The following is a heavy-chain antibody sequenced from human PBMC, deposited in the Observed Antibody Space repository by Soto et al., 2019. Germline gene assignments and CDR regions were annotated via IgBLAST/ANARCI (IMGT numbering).Heavy chain of an antibody. Sequence: QVQLVESGGGVVQPGTSLRVSCVGSGFTFRSYVIHWLRQAPGKGLEWVALTSYDGSDKYYGDSVRGRFTISRDNSRNTVDLQMDSLRLEDTALYYCARWGTTGGLDVWGQGTLVSVSS. CDR3: ARWGTTGGLDV. CDR2: TSYDGSDK. D-gene: IGHD3-16*01. J-gene: IGHJ1*01. CDR1: GFTFRSYV. V-gene: IGHV3-30*19.